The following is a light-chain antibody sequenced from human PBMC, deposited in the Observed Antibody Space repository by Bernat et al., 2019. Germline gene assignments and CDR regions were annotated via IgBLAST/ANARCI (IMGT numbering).Light chain of an antibody. J-gene: IGLJ3*02. CDR1: SKNVGNQG. Sequence: QAGLTQPPSVSKGLRQTATLTCTGNSKNVGNQGAAWLQQHQGHPPKLLSYRNNNRPSGISERFSASRSGNTASLTITGLQPEDEADYYCSAWDSSLSAWVFGRGTKLTVL. CDR2: RNN. CDR3: SAWDSSLSAWV. V-gene: IGLV10-54*04.